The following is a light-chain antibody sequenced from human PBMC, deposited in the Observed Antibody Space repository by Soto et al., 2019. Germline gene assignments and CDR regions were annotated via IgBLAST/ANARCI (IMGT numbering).Light chain of an antibody. CDR3: AAWDDSLSGRV. J-gene: IGLJ3*02. CDR2: RND. V-gene: IGLV1-47*01. CDR1: SSNIGSHY. Sequence: QAVVTQPPSASGTPGQRVTISCSGSSSNIGSHYLYWYQQFPGTAPKLLIYRNDQRPSGVPDRFSGSRSGTSASLAISGLRSEDEADYYCAAWDDSLSGRVFGGGTKLTVL.